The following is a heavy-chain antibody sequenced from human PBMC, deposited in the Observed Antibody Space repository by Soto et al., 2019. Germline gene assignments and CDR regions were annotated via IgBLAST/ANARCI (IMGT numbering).Heavy chain of an antibody. D-gene: IGHD6-19*01. J-gene: IGHJ4*02. CDR2: MDPNSGNT. V-gene: IGHV1-8*01. Sequence: QVQLVQSEAEVKKPGASVKVSCKASGYTFTNYDINWVRQAPGQGLEWMGWMDPNSGNTDYAQKFQGRVTITRNTSISTAYLELSSLSSEDTAVYYCARGRGWRDYWGQGTLVTVSS. CDR1: GYTFTNYD. CDR3: ARGRGWRDY.